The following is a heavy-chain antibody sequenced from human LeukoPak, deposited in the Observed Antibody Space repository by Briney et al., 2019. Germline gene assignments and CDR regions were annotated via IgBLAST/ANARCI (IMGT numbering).Heavy chain of an antibody. Sequence: ASVKVSCKASGYTLTSYDINWVRQATGQGLEWMGWMNPNSGNTGYAQKFQGRVTITRNTSISTAYMELSSLRSEDTAVYYCARGLGQDSSGYEGVDYWGQGTLVTVSS. J-gene: IGHJ4*02. CDR2: MNPNSGNT. CDR3: ARGLGQDSSGYEGVDY. D-gene: IGHD3-22*01. CDR1: GYTLTSYD. V-gene: IGHV1-8*03.